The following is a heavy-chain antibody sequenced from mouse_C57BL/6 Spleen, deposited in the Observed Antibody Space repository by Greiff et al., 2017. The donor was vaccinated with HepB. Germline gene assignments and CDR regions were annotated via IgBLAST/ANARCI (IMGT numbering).Heavy chain of an antibody. D-gene: IGHD1-2*01. CDR3: AREGVITTAWYFDV. J-gene: IGHJ1*03. Sequence: VQLKQSGPGLVKPSQSLSLTCSVTGYSITSGYYWNWIRQFPGNKLEWMGYISYDGSNNYNPSLKNRISITRDTSKNQFFLKLNSVTTEDTATYYCAREGVITTAWYFDVWGTGTTVTVSS. CDR2: ISYDGSN. V-gene: IGHV3-6*01. CDR1: GYSITSGYY.